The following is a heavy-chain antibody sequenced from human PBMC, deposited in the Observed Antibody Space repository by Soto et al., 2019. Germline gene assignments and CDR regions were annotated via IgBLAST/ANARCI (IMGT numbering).Heavy chain of an antibody. D-gene: IGHD1-26*01. J-gene: IGHJ4*02. CDR1: GFSLTTDRVG. Sequence: QITLTESGPTLVKPTQTLTLTCTFSGFSLTTDRVGVGWIRQPPGEALEWLAVIYWDDSKTYRPSLESRLTITKDTSKNQVALTMTNMDSLDTATYYCAHAYGGRSLYCGQGTLVTVSS. CDR2: IYWDDSK. CDR3: AHAYGGRSLY. V-gene: IGHV2-5*02.